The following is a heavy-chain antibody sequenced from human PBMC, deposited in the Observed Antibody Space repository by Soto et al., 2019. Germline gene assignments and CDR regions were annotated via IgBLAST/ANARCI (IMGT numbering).Heavy chain of an antibody. V-gene: IGHV4-34*12. CDR1: GGSLSGYY. Sequence: SETLSLTCAVYGGSLSGYYWAWLRQSPGKGPEWIGSVFHTGFTSYNPSLESRVSVSVDTSKSQFSLKLSAVTASDTAVYYCATSQKGYNWNYFDHWGQGALVTVSS. CDR3: ATSQKGYNWNYFDH. D-gene: IGHD1-1*01. CDR2: VFHTGFT. J-gene: IGHJ4*02.